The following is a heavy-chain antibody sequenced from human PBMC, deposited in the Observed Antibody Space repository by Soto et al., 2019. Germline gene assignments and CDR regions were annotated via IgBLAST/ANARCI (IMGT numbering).Heavy chain of an antibody. V-gene: IGHV1-69*02. Sequence: QVQLVQPGAEVKRPGSSVKVSCKASGDTFAFHSINWVRQAPGLGLEWMGRINPILSMSNYAQRFQGRVTMTADKSTSTAYMVLCSLRSEDTAIYYCATSYGSGYRAFDYWGQGALVTVSS. D-gene: IGHD3-10*01. CDR2: INPILSMS. J-gene: IGHJ4*02. CDR3: ATSYGSGYRAFDY. CDR1: GDTFAFHS.